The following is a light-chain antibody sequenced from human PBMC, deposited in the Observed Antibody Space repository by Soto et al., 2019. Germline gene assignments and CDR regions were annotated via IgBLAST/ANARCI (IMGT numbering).Light chain of an antibody. CDR1: QGISSN. CDR3: QQLNSYPYT. Sequence: DIQLTQSPSFLSASVGDRVTITCRASQGISSNLAWYQQKPGKARKLLIYAASTLQSGVPSRFSGSGSGTEFTLTISSLQPEDFATYYCQQLNSYPYTFGQGTKLEIK. V-gene: IGKV1-9*01. J-gene: IGKJ2*01. CDR2: AAS.